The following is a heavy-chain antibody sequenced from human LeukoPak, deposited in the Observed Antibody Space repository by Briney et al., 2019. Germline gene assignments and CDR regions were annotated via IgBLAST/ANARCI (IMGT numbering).Heavy chain of an antibody. D-gene: IGHD2-15*01. Sequence: ASVKVSCKASGYTFTSYYMHWVRQAPGQGLEWMGIINPSGGSASYAQKFQGRVTMTRDTSTSTVYMELSSLRSEDTAVYYCASALVPQYRSGGSCYTDYWGQGTLVTVSS. CDR2: INPSGGSA. J-gene: IGHJ4*02. V-gene: IGHV1-46*01. CDR1: GYTFTSYY. CDR3: ASALVPQYRSGGSCYTDY.